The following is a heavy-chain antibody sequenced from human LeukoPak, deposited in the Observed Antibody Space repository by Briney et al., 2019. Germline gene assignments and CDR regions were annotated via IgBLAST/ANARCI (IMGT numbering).Heavy chain of an antibody. CDR2: FDPEDGET. D-gene: IGHD6-6*01. V-gene: IGHV1-24*01. CDR1: GYTLTELS. J-gene: IGHJ6*03. CDR3: ATDPARPEMKYYYHMVL. Sequence: GASVKLSCKVSGYTLTELSMNWVRQAPGKGLEWMGGFDPEDGETIYAQKFQGRVTMTEDTSTDTAYMQLSSLRSEDTAVYYCATDPARPEMKYYYHMVLWLKGTTVTVSS.